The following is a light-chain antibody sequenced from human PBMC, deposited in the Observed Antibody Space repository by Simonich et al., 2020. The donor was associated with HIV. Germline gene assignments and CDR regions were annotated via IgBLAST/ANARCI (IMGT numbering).Light chain of an antibody. CDR3: SSYAGSNNLV. CDR1: SSDVGSYNL. J-gene: IGLJ3*02. CDR2: EGS. Sequence: QSALTQPASVSGSPGQSITISCTGTSSDVGSYNLVSWYQQHPGKAPKLMIYEGSKRPSGVSNRFSGSKSGNTASLKISGLQAEDEADYYCSSYAGSNNLVFGGGTKLTVL. V-gene: IGLV2-23*01.